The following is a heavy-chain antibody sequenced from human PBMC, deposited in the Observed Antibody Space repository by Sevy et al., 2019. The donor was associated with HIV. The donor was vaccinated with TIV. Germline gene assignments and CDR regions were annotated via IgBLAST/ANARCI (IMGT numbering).Heavy chain of an antibody. D-gene: IGHD3-22*01. CDR2: ISGSGGST. V-gene: IGHV3-23*01. CDR1: GFTFSSYA. CDR3: ARNTASSAQIGYFQH. J-gene: IGHJ1*01. Sequence: GGSLRLSCAASGFTFSSYAMSWVRHAPGKGLEWVSAISGSGGSTYYADSVKGRFTISRDNSKNTLYLQMNSLRAEDTAVYYCARNTASSAQIGYFQHWGQGTLVTVSS.